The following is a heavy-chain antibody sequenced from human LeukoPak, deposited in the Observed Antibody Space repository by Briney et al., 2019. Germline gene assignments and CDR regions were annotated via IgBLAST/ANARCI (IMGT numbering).Heavy chain of an antibody. D-gene: IGHD4-23*01. Sequence: SETLSLTCTGSGGSIRSYYWSWIRQPPGKGLEWIGYIYTSGSTNYNPSLKSRVTISVDTSKNQFSLKLSSVTAADTAVYYCPRLTFDYGGNSEVFDYWGQGTLVTVSS. J-gene: IGHJ4*02. V-gene: IGHV4-4*09. CDR2: IYTSGST. CDR3: PRLTFDYGGNSEVFDY. CDR1: GGSIRSYY.